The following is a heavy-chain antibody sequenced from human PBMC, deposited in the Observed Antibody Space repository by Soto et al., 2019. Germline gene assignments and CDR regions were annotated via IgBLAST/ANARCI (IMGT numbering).Heavy chain of an antibody. CDR2: IHSRGTT. J-gene: IGHJ5*02. D-gene: IGHD2-21*01. V-gene: IGHV4-4*07. CDR1: GGSFTHDY. Sequence: QVQLQESGPGLLKPSETLSLICTVSGGSFTHDYWSWVRQPAGKGLEWIGRIHSRGTTNYNPSLERPVNSSITTFGEQFTLQLTSVTSAVTAMYSCAYEPCGGATCYSDLFPNAGFDPWGQGTLVTVSS. CDR3: AYEPCGGATCYSDLFPNAGFDP.